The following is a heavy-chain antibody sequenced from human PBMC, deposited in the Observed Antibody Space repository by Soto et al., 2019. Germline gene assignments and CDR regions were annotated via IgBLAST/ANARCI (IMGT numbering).Heavy chain of an antibody. Sequence: HPAGSLRLSCSASRFTFTNYWMHWVRQAPGKGLVWVSRINSDGSSTSHAESVKGRFTNSRDNAKNTLYLQMSSLRAEDTAVYYCARPQYLPDDVFDVWGRGTVVTVSS. J-gene: IGHJ3*01. CDR2: INSDGSST. D-gene: IGHD2-2*01. V-gene: IGHV3-74*01. CDR1: RFTFTNYW. CDR3: ARPQYLPDDVFDV.